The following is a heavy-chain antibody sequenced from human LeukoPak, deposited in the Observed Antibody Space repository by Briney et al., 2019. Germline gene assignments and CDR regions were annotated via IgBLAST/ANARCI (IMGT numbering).Heavy chain of an antibody. V-gene: IGHV5-51*01. CDR3: ARCFSDYDFWSGYYPYYYYYYYMDV. CDR1: GYSFTSYW. J-gene: IGHJ6*03. D-gene: IGHD3-3*01. CDR2: IYPGDSDT. Sequence: GESLKISCKGSGYSFTSYWIGWVRQMPGKGLEWMGIIYPGDSDTRYSPSFQGQVTISADKSISTAYLQWSSLKASDTAMYYCARCFSDYDFWSGYYPYYYYYYYMDVWGKGTTVPVSS.